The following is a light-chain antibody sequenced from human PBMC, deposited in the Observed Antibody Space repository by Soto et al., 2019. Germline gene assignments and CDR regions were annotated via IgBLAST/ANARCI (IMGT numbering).Light chain of an antibody. J-gene: IGKJ5*01. CDR1: ESVSTN. V-gene: IGKV3-15*01. CDR3: QQYTGPPTT. CDR2: GAS. Sequence: EIVMTQSPATLSLSPGERATLSCRASESVSTNLAWYQQKAGQAPRLLIYGASTRATGIPARFSGSGSGTDFTLTITRLEPEDSAVYFCQQYTGPPTTFGQGTRLEIK.